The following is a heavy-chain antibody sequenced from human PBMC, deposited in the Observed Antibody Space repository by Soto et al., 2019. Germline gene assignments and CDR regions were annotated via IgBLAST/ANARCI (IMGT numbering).Heavy chain of an antibody. V-gene: IGHV4-38-2*01. CDR2: IYHSGST. J-gene: IGHJ4*02. D-gene: IGHD3-9*01. Sequence: PSETLSLTCAVSGYSISSGYYWGWIRQPPGKGLEWIGSIYHSGSTYYNPSLKSRVTISVDTSKNQFSLKLSSVTAADTAVYYCARSSDILTGYYIPHVGPHDYWGQGTLVTVSS. CDR3: ARSSDILTGYYIPHVGPHDY. CDR1: GYSISSGYY.